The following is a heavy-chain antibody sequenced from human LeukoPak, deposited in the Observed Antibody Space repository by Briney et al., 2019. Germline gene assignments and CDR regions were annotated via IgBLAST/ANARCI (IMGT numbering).Heavy chain of an antibody. V-gene: IGHV5-51*01. CDR1: GYSFANHW. J-gene: IGHJ6*02. Sequence: GESLKISCEGFGYSFANHWIGWVRQMPGKGLEWMGIIYPGDSDTRYSPSFQGQVTISADKSISTAYLQWSSLKASDTAMYYCARRDVGELPLGMDVWGQGTTVTVSS. D-gene: IGHD3-10*01. CDR3: ARRDVGELPLGMDV. CDR2: IYPGDSDT.